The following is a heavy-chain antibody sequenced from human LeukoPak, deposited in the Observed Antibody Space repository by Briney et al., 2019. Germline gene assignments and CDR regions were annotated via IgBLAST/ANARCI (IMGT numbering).Heavy chain of an antibody. V-gene: IGHV1-2*02. J-gene: IGHJ4*02. D-gene: IGHD1-1*01. CDR1: GYTFTGYY. CDR2: INPNRGGT. CDR3: AAGTTGTTWIDY. Sequence: ASVKVSCKASGYTFTGYYMHWVRQAPGQGLEWMGSINPNRGGTNYAQKFQGRVTMTRDTSISTAYMELSRLRSDDTAVYYCAAGTTGTTWIDYWGQGTLVTVSS.